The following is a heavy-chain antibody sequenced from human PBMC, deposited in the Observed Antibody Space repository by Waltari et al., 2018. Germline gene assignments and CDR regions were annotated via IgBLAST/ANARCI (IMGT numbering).Heavy chain of an antibody. V-gene: IGHV3-66*02. D-gene: IGHD6-19*01. CDR2: MYRGGST. Sequence: EVQLVESGGGLVQPGRSLRLSCAASEFTVSDNYMNWVSPAPGKGLEWVSVMYRGGSTYYADSVKGRFTISRDSSKNKVFLQMNTLRPEDTAVYFCARKYSSGWDQPIGAFDIWGQGTKVTVSS. CDR1: EFTVSDNY. CDR3: ARKYSSGWDQPIGAFDI. J-gene: IGHJ3*02.